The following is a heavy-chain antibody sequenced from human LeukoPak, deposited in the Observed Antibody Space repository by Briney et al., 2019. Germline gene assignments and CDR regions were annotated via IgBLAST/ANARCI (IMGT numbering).Heavy chain of an antibody. CDR2: IYSGGTT. CDR1: GFTVSSTY. V-gene: IGHV3-66*02. J-gene: IGHJ4*02. Sequence: GGSLRLSCAASGFTVSSTYMTWVRQAPGKGLEWVSLIYSGGTTYHSDSVKGRFTISRDNSKNTLYLQMNSLRVEDTAVYYCARAPPGYCSGGSCYPFDYWGQGTLVTVSS. CDR3: ARAPPGYCSGGSCYPFDY. D-gene: IGHD2-15*01.